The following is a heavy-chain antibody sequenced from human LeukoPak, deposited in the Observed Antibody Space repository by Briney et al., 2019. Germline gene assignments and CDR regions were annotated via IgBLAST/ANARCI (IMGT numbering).Heavy chain of an antibody. V-gene: IGHV3-48*03. CDR1: GLTFSNYE. J-gene: IGHJ4*02. Sequence: GGSLRLSCAASGLTFSNYEMNWVRQAPGKGLEWVSYISRSGSTIYYADSVKGRFTISRDNTKNSPYLQMNSLRAEDTAVYYCVRERGLLFDYWGQGTLVTVSS. CDR3: VRERGLLFDY. CDR2: ISRSGSTI. D-gene: IGHD3-10*01.